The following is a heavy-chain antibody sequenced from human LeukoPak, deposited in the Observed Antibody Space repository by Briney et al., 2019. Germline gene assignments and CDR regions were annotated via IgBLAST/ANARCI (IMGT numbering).Heavy chain of an antibody. V-gene: IGHV1-69*05. CDR3: AGGSIFGVAPFDY. J-gene: IGHJ4*02. CDR1: GGAFSSYA. D-gene: IGHD3-3*01. Sequence: SVKLSCKASGGAFSSYAISWVRHPPGQGLEWMGGIILVSGTPNYAQTSQGRVTITTDESTSTVYVELSSLRCEGTAVYFGAGGSIFGVAPFDYWGEGTLVTVSS. CDR2: IILVSGTP.